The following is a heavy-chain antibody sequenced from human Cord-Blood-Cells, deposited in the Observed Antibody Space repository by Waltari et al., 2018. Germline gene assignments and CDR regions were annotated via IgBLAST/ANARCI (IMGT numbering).Heavy chain of an antibody. V-gene: IGHV2-5*01. CDR3: AKDRAYCSSTSCYDQFDP. J-gene: IGHJ5*02. Sequence: QITLKESGPTLVKPTQTLTLTCTFSGFSLSTSGVGVGWLRQPPGKALEWLALIYWNDDKRYSPSLKSRLTITKDTSKNQVVLTMTNMDPVDTATYYCAKDRAYCSSTSCYDQFDPWGQGTLVTVSS. D-gene: IGHD2-2*01. CDR2: IYWNDDK. CDR1: GFSLSTSGVG.